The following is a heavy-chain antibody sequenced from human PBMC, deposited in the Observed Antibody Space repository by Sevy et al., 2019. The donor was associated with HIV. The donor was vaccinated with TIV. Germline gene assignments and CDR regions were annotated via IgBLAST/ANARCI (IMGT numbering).Heavy chain of an antibody. V-gene: IGHV3-74*01. Sequence: GGSLRLSCAASGFTFSSYWMHWVRQAPGKGLVWVSRINSDGSSTSYADSVKGRFTISRDNAKNTLYLQMNSLRAEDTGGYYCAREGGYSRGWYGRGGESDYWGQGTLVTVSS. J-gene: IGHJ4*02. CDR2: INSDGSST. CDR3: AREGGYSRGWYGRGGESDY. D-gene: IGHD6-19*01. CDR1: GFTFSSYW.